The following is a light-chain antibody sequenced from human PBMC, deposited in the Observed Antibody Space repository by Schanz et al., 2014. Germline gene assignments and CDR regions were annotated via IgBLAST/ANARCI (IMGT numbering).Light chain of an antibody. CDR1: SSNIGSYY. V-gene: IGLV1-47*01. CDR3: AAWDDSLSGHGV. Sequence: QSVLTQPPSASGTPGQRVTISCSGSSSNIGSYYVYWYQQLPGTAPKLLIYKNNKLPSGVPDRFSGSKSGTSASLGISGLLSEDEADYYCAAWDDSLSGHGVFGGGTKLTVL. CDR2: KNN. J-gene: IGLJ3*02.